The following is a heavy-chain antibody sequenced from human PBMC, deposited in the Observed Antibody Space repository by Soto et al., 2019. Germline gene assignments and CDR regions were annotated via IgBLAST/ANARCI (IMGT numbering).Heavy chain of an antibody. D-gene: IGHD3-10*01. Sequence: QVQLVQSGAEVKKPGASVNVSCKASGYTFTSYGISWVRQAPGRGLEWMGWISAYNGNTNYAQKLQGRVTMTTDTSTSTAYMELRSLRSDDTAVYYCAREGGSTMVRGVDAFDIWGQGTMVTVSS. V-gene: IGHV1-18*01. CDR2: ISAYNGNT. CDR3: AREGGSTMVRGVDAFDI. J-gene: IGHJ3*02. CDR1: GYTFTSYG.